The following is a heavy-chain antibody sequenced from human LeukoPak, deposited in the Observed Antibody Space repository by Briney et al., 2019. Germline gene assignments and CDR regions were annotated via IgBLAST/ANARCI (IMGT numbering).Heavy chain of an antibody. CDR2: IRYDGSNK. CDR1: GFTFSSYG. Sequence: GGSLRLSCAASGFTFSSYGMHWVRQAPGKGLEWVAFIRYDGSNKYYADSVKGRFTISRDNSKNTLYLQMNSLRAEDTAVYYCARLSTVTTSFDYWGQGTLVTVSS. D-gene: IGHD4-11*01. J-gene: IGHJ4*02. CDR3: ARLSTVTTSFDY. V-gene: IGHV3-30*02.